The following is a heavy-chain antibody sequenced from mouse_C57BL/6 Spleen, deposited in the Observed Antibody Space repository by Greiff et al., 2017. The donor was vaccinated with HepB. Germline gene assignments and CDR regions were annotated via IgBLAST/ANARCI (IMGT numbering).Heavy chain of an antibody. D-gene: IGHD2-2*01. CDR1: GYSITSGYY. V-gene: IGHV3-6*01. J-gene: IGHJ2*01. CDR2: ISYDGSN. Sequence: EVKLQESGPGLVKPSQSLSLTCSVTGYSITSGYYWNWIRQFPGNKLEWMGYISYDGSNNYNPSLKNRISITRDTSKNQFFLKLNSVTTEDTATYYWARRAMVTTGLYYFDYWGQGTTLTVSS. CDR3: ARRAMVTTGLYYFDY.